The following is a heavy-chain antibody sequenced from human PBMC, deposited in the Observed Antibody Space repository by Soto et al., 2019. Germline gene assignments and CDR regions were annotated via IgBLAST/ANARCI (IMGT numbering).Heavy chain of an antibody. V-gene: IGHV4-39*01. CDR2: IYYSGST. CDR1: GGSISSSSYY. Sequence: PSETLSLTCTVSGGSISSSSYYWGWIRQPPGKGLEWIGSIYYSGSTYYNPSLKSRVTISVDTSKNQFSLKLSSVTAADTAVYYCARRGTYYYDSSGYCVFDYWGQGTLVTSPQ. D-gene: IGHD3-22*01. J-gene: IGHJ4*02. CDR3: ARRGTYYYDSSGYCVFDY.